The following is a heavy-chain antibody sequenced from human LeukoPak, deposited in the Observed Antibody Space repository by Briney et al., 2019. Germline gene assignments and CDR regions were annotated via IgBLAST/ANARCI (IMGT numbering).Heavy chain of an antibody. CDR2: IYYSGST. J-gene: IGHJ4*02. V-gene: IGHV4-59*01. D-gene: IGHD5-12*01. Sequence: SETLSLTCTVSGGSISSYYWSWIRQPPGKGLEWIGYIYYSGSTNYNPSLKSRVTISVDTSKNQFSLKLSSVTAADTAVYCCARGGGYDSLNFDYWGQGTLVTVSS. CDR1: GGSISSYY. CDR3: ARGGGYDSLNFDY.